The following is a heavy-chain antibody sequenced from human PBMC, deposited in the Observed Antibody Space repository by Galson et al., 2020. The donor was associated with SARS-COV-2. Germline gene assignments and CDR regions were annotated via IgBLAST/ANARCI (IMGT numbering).Heavy chain of an antibody. CDR3: ARGGYSSGWFSWYFDL. Sequence: ASVKVSCKASGYTFTGYYMHWVRQAPGQGLEWMGWINPNSGGTNYAQKFQGRVTMTRDTSISTAYMELSRLRSDDTAVYYCARGGYSSGWFSWYFDLWGRGTLVTVSS. CDR2: INPNSGGT. D-gene: IGHD6-19*01. V-gene: IGHV1-2*02. CDR1: GYTFTGYY. J-gene: IGHJ2*01.